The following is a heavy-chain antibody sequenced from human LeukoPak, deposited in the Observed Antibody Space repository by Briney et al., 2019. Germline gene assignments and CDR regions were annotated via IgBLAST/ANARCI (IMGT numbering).Heavy chain of an antibody. CDR2: INPNSGGT. Sequence: ASVKVSCKASGYTFTGYYMHWVRQAPGQGLEWMGWINPNSGGTNYAQKFQGGVTITRNTSISTAYMELSSLRSEDTAVYYCARVGSGWTPAYYYYYMDVWGKGTTVTVSS. CDR1: GYTFTGYY. J-gene: IGHJ6*03. V-gene: IGHV1-2*02. D-gene: IGHD6-19*01. CDR3: ARVGSGWTPAYYYYYMDV.